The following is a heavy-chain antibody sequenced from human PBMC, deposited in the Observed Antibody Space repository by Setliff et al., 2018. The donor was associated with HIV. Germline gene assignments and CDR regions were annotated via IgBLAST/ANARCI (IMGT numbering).Heavy chain of an antibody. CDR2: IYYSGST. D-gene: IGHD3-3*01. CDR1: GGSISNYY. J-gene: IGHJ5*02. V-gene: IGHV4-59*01. Sequence: SETLSLTCTVSGGSISNYYWSWIRQPPGKGLEWIGYIYYSGSTNCNPSLKSRVTISVDTSKNQFSLKLSSVTAADSAVYYCARGLGYNFWSGYSPIGWFDPWGQGTLVTV. CDR3: ARGLGYNFWSGYSPIGWFDP.